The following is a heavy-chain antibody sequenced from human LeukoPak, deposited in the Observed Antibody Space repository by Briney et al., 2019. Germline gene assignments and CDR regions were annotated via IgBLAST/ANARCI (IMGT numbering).Heavy chain of an antibody. J-gene: IGHJ4*02. CDR1: VGSISPYY. CDR2: IHYSGST. D-gene: IGHD4-17*01. V-gene: IGHV4-59*08. Sequence: PSETLSLTCTVPVGSISPYYWSWIRQPPGKGLEWIGYIHYSGSTNYKPSLKSRVTISVDTSKKQFSLKLSSVTAADTAVYYCARRGTYGDYDCWGRGTLVTVSS. CDR3: ARRGTYGDYDC.